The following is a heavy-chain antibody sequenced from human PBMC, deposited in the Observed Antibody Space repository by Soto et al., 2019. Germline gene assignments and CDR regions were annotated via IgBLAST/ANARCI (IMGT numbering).Heavy chain of an antibody. CDR1: GGSISSSSYY. CDR3: ASLNKIIEVAGPYY. D-gene: IGHD6-19*01. J-gene: IGHJ4*02. V-gene: IGHV4-39*01. Sequence: PSETLSLTCTVSGGSISSSSYYWGWIRQPPGKGLEWIGSIYYSGSTYYNPSLKSRVTISVDTSKNQFSLKLSSVTAADTAVYYCASLNKIIEVAGPYYWGQGTLVTVS. CDR2: IYYSGST.